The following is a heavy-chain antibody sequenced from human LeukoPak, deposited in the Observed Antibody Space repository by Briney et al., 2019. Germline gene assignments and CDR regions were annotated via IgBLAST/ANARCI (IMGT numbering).Heavy chain of an antibody. CDR1: GYTFTAYY. Sequence: ASVKVSCKASGYTFTAYYMHWVRQAPGRGLEWMGRINPNSGDTIYAQNFQGRVTVTRDTSISTAYLELSRLTSDDTAVYYCACWGGGNQGHWGQGTLVTVSS. D-gene: IGHD4-23*01. CDR2: INPNSGDT. CDR3: ACWGGGNQGH. J-gene: IGHJ4*02. V-gene: IGHV1-2*06.